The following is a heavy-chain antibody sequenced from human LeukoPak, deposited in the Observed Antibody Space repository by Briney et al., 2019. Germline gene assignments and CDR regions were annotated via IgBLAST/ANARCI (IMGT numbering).Heavy chain of an antibody. D-gene: IGHD3-10*01. J-gene: IGHJ6*03. CDR2: INHSGST. V-gene: IGHV4-34*01. Sequence: SETLSLTCAVYGGSSSGYYWSWIRQPPGKGLEWIGEINHSGSTNYNPSLKSRVTISVDTSKNQFSLKLSSVTAADTAVYYCARRFGRYYGSGSYYNPSIYYYYYMDVWGKGTTVTVSS. CDR3: ARRFGRYYGSGSYYNPSIYYYYYMDV. CDR1: GGSSSGYY.